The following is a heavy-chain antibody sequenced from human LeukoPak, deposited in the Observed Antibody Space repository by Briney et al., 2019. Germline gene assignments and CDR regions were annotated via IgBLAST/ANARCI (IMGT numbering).Heavy chain of an antibody. CDR3: AKDRGDYGTHFDY. Sequence: PGGSLRLSCAASGFTFSSYGMHWIRQDPGKGLEWVAVISYDGSNKYYADSVKGRFTISRDNSKNTLYLQMNSLRAEDTAVYYCAKDRGDYGTHFDYWGQGTLVTVSS. J-gene: IGHJ4*02. CDR1: GFTFSSYG. V-gene: IGHV3-30*18. CDR2: ISYDGSNK. D-gene: IGHD4-17*01.